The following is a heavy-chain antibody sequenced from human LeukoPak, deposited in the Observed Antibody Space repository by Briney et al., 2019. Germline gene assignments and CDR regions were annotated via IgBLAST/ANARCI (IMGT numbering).Heavy chain of an antibody. J-gene: IGHJ4*02. Sequence: GGSLRLSCAASGFDFSNYWMYWVRQAPGKGLEWVANIKQDGSEKYYVDSVKGRFTISRDNAKNSLYLQMNSLRAEDTAVYHCATPLDYYDSSGYHQGGDWGQGTLVTVSS. D-gene: IGHD3-22*01. V-gene: IGHV3-7*03. CDR1: GFDFSNYW. CDR3: ATPLDYYDSSGYHQGGD. CDR2: IKQDGSEK.